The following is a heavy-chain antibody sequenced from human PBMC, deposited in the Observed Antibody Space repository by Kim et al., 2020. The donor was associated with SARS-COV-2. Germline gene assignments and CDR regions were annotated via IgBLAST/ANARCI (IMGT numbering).Heavy chain of an antibody. CDR1: GYTFTGYY. V-gene: IGHV1-2*04. CDR3: ARAGSSWYADSRVGWFDP. D-gene: IGHD6-13*01. Sequence: ASVKVSCKASGYTFTGYYMHWVRQAPGQGLEWMGWINPNSGGTNYAQKFQGWVTMTRDTSISTAYMELSRLRSDDTAVYYCARAGSSWYADSRVGWFDPWGQGTLVTVSS. CDR2: INPNSGGT. J-gene: IGHJ5*02.